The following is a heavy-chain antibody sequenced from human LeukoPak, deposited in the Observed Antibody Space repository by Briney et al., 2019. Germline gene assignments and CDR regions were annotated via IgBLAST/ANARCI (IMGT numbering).Heavy chain of an antibody. CDR3: ARVRYGSGSYYFDN. Sequence: SETLSLTCTVSGGSVSNASYYWSWIRQPPGEGLDWIGYVYYSGSTNYSPSLQSRVTVSVDTSKTQFSLKLTSVTAADTAVYYCARVRYGSGSYYFDNWGQGTLVTVSS. CDR1: GGSVSNASYY. J-gene: IGHJ4*02. CDR2: VYYSGST. D-gene: IGHD3-10*01. V-gene: IGHV4-61*01.